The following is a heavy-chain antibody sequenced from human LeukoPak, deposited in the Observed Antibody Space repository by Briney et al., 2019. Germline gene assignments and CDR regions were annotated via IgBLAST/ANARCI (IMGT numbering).Heavy chain of an antibody. Sequence: GGSLRLSCAASGFTFSSYAMSWVRQAPGKGLEWVSSISGSGGSTYYADSVKGRFTISRDNSKNTLYLQMNSLRAEGTAVYYCAKASSYYYDSSGYYYYFDYWGQGTLVTVSS. V-gene: IGHV3-23*01. D-gene: IGHD3-22*01. CDR3: AKASSYYYDSSGYYYYFDY. J-gene: IGHJ4*02. CDR2: ISGSGGST. CDR1: GFTFSSYA.